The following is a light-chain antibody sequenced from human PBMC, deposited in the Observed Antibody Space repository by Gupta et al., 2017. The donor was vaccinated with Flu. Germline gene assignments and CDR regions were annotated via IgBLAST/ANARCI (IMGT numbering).Light chain of an antibody. CDR2: GNN. CDR3: QSYDNSLSGSKV. V-gene: IGLV1-40*01. J-gene: IGLJ3*02. Sequence: FVPSQPPAVSGAPGQTVTISCTGSTSNIWAGYDVNWYQQVPGRAPKRLIFGNNNRPSGIADRFSGSKSGTSASLAIAGVQAEDEADYYCQSYDNSLSGSKVFGGGTKLTVL. CDR1: TSNIWAGYD.